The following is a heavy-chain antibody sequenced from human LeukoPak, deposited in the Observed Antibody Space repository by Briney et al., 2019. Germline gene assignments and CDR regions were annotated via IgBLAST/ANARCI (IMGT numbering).Heavy chain of an antibody. CDR2: FISSANTI. V-gene: IGHV3-11*01. CDR1: GFTFSDYY. D-gene: IGHD6-19*01. Sequence: SGGSLRLSCAASGFTFSDYYMTWIRQAPGKGLEWVSYFISSANTIYYADSVKGRFTISRDNAKNSLYLQMNSLRAEDTAVYYCARVGGWYFDYWGQGTLVTVSS. CDR3: ARVGGWYFDY. J-gene: IGHJ4*02.